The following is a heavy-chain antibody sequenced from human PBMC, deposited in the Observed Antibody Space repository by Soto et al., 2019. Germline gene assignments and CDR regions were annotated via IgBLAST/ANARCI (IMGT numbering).Heavy chain of an antibody. CDR3: ARVGPITIFGVVIRGHSWFDP. CDR1: GYTFTSYG. Sequence: QVQLVQSGAEVKKPGASVKVSCKASGYTFTSYGISWVRQAPGQGLEWMGWISAYNGNTNYAQKLQGRVTMTPDTSTSTAYMELRSLRSDDTAVYYCARVGPITIFGVVIRGHSWFDPWGQGTLVTVSS. CDR2: ISAYNGNT. V-gene: IGHV1-18*01. J-gene: IGHJ5*02. D-gene: IGHD3-3*01.